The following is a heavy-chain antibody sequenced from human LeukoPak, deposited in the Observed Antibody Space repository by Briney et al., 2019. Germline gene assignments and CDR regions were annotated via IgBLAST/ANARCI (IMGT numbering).Heavy chain of an antibody. CDR3: AKDFVGPIFGVVPDY. J-gene: IGHJ4*02. D-gene: IGHD3-3*01. V-gene: IGHV3-23*01. Sequence: GGSLRLSCVASGFTFSSYAMSWVRQAPGKGLEWVSGISGSAGSTYYADSVKGRFTISRDNSKNTLYLQMNSLRAEDTAVSYCAKDFVGPIFGVVPDYGGQGPLATVS. CDR2: ISGSAGST. CDR1: GFTFSSYA.